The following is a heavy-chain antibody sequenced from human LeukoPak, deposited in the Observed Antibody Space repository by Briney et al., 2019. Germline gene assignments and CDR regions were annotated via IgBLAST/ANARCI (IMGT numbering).Heavy chain of an antibody. Sequence: SETLSLTCAVSGGSISSGGYSWSWIRQPPGKGLEWIGYIYHSGSTYYNPSLKSRVTISVDTSKNQFSLKLSSVTAADTAVYYCARSNRIWDSSGYYPLYWFDPWGQGTLVTVSS. D-gene: IGHD3-22*01. CDR3: ARSNRIWDSSGYYPLYWFDP. CDR1: GGSISSGGYS. J-gene: IGHJ5*02. CDR2: IYHSGST. V-gene: IGHV4-30-2*01.